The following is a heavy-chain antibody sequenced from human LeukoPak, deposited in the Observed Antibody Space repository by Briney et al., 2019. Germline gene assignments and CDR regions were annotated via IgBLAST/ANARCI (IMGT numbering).Heavy chain of an antibody. Sequence: RPGGSLRLSCAASGFTFSSYSMNWVRQAPGKGVEWVSYISSSSSTIYYADSVKGRFTISRDNAKNSLYLQMNSLRAEDTAVYYCARGDSALDYWGQGTLVTVSS. CDR2: ISSSSSTI. CDR3: ARGDSALDY. D-gene: IGHD2-15*01. V-gene: IGHV3-48*01. CDR1: GFTFSSYS. J-gene: IGHJ4*02.